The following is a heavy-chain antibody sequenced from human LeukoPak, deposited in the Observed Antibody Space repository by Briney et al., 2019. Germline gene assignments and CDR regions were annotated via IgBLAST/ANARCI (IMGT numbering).Heavy chain of an antibody. CDR2: INSDGIST. J-gene: IGHJ5*02. V-gene: IGHV3-74*01. Sequence: GGSLRLSCAASGFTFSNYWMHWVRQAPGKGLVWVSRINSDGISTSYADSVKGRFTISRDNAKNTLNLQMNSLRAEDTAVYYCARDLGQYYDTSDNWFDPWGQGTLVTVSS. CDR1: GFTFSNYW. D-gene: IGHD3-22*01. CDR3: ARDLGQYYDTSDNWFDP.